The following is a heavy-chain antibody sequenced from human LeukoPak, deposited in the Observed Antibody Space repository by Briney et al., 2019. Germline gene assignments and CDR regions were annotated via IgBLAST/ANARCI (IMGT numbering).Heavy chain of an antibody. CDR1: GYTFTSYA. CDR2: INAGNGNT. D-gene: IGHD1-26*01. V-gene: IGHV1-3*01. Sequence: ASVKVSCKASGYTFTSYAMHWVRQAPEQRLEWMGWINAGNGNTKYSQKFQGRVTITRDTSASTAYMELSSLRSEDTAVYYCARFGAVGATTKDYWGQGTLVTVSS. CDR3: ARFGAVGATTKDY. J-gene: IGHJ4*02.